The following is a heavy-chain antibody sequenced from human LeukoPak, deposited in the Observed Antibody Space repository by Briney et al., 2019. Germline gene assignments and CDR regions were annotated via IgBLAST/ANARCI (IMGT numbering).Heavy chain of an antibody. CDR3: AKGQAYSNGWYDWFDP. J-gene: IGHJ5*02. CDR1: GFTFSSYN. D-gene: IGHD6-19*01. V-gene: IGHV3-48*01. Sequence: GGSLRLSCAASGFTFSSYNMNWVRQAPGKGLEWVSYISDSSTTIYYADSVKGRFTISRDNAKNSLYLQMNSLRVEDTAVYYCAKGQAYSNGWYDWFDPWGQGTLVTVSS. CDR2: ISDSSTTI.